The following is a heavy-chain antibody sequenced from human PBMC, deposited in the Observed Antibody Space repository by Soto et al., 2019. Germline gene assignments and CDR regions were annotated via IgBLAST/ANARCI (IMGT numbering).Heavy chain of an antibody. CDR3: ARGDFWSGYYPSSMSYFDY. J-gene: IGHJ4*02. Sequence: QVQLVESGGGVVQPGRSLRLSCAASGFTFSSYAMYWVRQAPGKGLEWVAVISYDGSNKYYADSVKGRFTISRDNSKNTLYLQMNSLRAEDTAVYYCARGDFWSGYYPSSMSYFDYWGQGTLVTVSS. CDR2: ISYDGSNK. D-gene: IGHD3-3*01. CDR1: GFTFSSYA. V-gene: IGHV3-30-3*01.